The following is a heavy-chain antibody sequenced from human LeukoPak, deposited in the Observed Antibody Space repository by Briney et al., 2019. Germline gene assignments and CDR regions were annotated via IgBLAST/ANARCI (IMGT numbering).Heavy chain of an antibody. J-gene: IGHJ3*02. CDR1: GGSFSGYY. CDR3: ARDYYDSSGPNDAFDI. V-gene: IGHV4-34*01. D-gene: IGHD3-22*01. Sequence: PSETLSLTCAVYGGSFSGYYWSWTRQPPGKGLEWIGEINHSGSTNYNPSLKSRVTISVDTSKNQFSLKLSSVTAADTAVYYCARDYYDSSGPNDAFDIRGQGTMVTVSS. CDR2: INHSGST.